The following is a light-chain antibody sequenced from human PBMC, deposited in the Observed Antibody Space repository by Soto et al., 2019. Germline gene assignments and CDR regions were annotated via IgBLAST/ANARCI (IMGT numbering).Light chain of an antibody. V-gene: IGKV4-1*01. CDR3: QQYYSTPRT. J-gene: IGKJ1*01. CDR2: WAS. Sequence: DIAMTQSPHSLAVSLGERATIHAKSSQSLLYSSNNKNYFAWYQQKPGQPPKLLIYWASTRESGVPDRFSGSGSGTDFTLTISSLQAEDVAVYYCQQYYSTPRTFGQGTKVDIK. CDR1: QSLLYSSNNKNY.